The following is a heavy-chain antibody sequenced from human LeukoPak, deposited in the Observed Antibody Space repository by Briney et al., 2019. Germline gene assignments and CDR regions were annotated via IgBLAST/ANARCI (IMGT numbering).Heavy chain of an antibody. D-gene: IGHD1-1*01. J-gene: IGHJ6*03. CDR3: ARTRTRGDYYYYSMAV. Sequence: SVNVSCKFSGGTFSSYAITWVRQAPGQGLEWMGGIIPIIDTASFAHTFQGRVTLTADESTSTAYMELSRLRSEDTAVYYCARTRTRGDYYYYSMAVWGKGTTVTVSS. CDR2: IIPIIDTA. V-gene: IGHV1-69*13. CDR1: GGTFSSYA.